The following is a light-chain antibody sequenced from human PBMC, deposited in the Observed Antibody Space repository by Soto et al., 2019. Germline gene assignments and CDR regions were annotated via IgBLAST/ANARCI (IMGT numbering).Light chain of an antibody. J-gene: IGKJ1*01. V-gene: IGKV1-5*03. CDR2: KAS. Sequence: DIPMTQSPSTLSASVGDRVTITCRASQSISSWLAWYQQKPGKAPKLLIYKASTLESGVPSRFSGSGSGTEFTLTISILQPDDFATYYCQQYDKYAWTFGQGTKVEIK. CDR1: QSISSW. CDR3: QQYDKYAWT.